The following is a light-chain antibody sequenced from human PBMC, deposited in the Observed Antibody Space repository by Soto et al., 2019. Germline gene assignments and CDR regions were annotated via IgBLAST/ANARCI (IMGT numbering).Light chain of an antibody. V-gene: IGLV2-14*01. Sequence: QSVLTQPASVSGSPGQSITISCTGTSSDVGGYNYVSWYQQHPGKAPKLMIYDVSNRPSGVSNRFSGSKSGNTAFLIISGLQAEDEADYYCSSYTSSSTQVFGTGTKVTVL. CDR3: SSYTSSSTQV. J-gene: IGLJ1*01. CDR2: DVS. CDR1: SSDVGGYNY.